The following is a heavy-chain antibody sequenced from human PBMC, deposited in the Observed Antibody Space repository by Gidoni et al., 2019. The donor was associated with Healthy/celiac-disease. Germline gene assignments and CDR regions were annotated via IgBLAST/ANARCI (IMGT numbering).Heavy chain of an antibody. J-gene: IGHJ3*02. CDR2: IYYSGST. D-gene: IGHD3-10*01. Sequence: QVQLQESGPGLVKPSQTLSLTCTVSGGSISSGGYYWIWYIYYSGSTYSNPSLKSRVTISVDTSKNQFSLKLSSVTAADTAVYYCARSRPMVRFGELLLDAFDIWGQGTMVTVSS. CDR3: ARSRPMVRFGELLLDAFDI. CDR1: GGSISSGGYY. V-gene: IGHV4-31*03.